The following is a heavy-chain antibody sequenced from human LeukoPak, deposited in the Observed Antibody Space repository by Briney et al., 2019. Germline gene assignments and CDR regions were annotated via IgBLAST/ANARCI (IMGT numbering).Heavy chain of an antibody. CDR1: GGSISSYY. V-gene: IGHV4-59*04. Sequence: SETLSLTCTVSGGSISSYYWSWIRQPPGKGLEWIGYIYYSGSTYYNPSLKSRVTISVDTSKNQFSLKLSSVTAADTAVYYCARQEDYDILTGYYNPFYFDYWGQGTLVTVSS. CDR2: IYYSGST. D-gene: IGHD3-9*01. J-gene: IGHJ4*02. CDR3: ARQEDYDILTGYYNPFYFDY.